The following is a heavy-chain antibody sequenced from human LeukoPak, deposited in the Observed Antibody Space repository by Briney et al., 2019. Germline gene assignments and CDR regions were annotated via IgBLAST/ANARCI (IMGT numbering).Heavy chain of an antibody. J-gene: IGHJ4*02. D-gene: IGHD2-2*02. CDR2: ISGSGGST. Sequence: PGGSLRLSCAASGFTFSSYAMSWVRQAPGKGLEWVSAISGSGGSTYYADSVKGRFTISRDNSKNTLYLQMNSLRAEDTAVYYCAKDRIVVVPAAIPKTKSPYDYWGQGTLVTVSS. CDR3: AKDRIVVVPAAIPKTKSPYDY. V-gene: IGHV3-23*01. CDR1: GFTFSSYA.